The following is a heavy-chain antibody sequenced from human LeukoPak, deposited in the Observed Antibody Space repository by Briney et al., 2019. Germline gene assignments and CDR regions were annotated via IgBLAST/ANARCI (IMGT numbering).Heavy chain of an antibody. Sequence: PGGSLRLSCAASGFTFSSYWMSWVRQAPGKGLEWVANIKQDGSEKYYVDSVKGRFTISRDNAKNSLYLQMNSLRAEDTAVYYRARGAAWYSYGPNWFDPWGQGTLVTVSS. D-gene: IGHD5-18*01. J-gene: IGHJ5*02. CDR1: GFTFSSYW. V-gene: IGHV3-7*01. CDR3: ARGAAWYSYGPNWFDP. CDR2: IKQDGSEK.